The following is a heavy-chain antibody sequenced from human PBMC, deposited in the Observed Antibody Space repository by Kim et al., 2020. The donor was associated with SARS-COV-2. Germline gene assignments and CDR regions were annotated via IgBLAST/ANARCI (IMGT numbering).Heavy chain of an antibody. CDR2: IYYSGST. CDR3: ARREIAAAPPGDAFDI. Sequence: SETLSLTCTVSGGSISSYYWSWIRQPPGKGLEWIGYIYYSGSTNYNPSLKSRVTISVDTSKNQFSLKLSSVTAADTAVYYCARREIAAAPPGDAFDIWGQGTMVTVSS. J-gene: IGHJ3*02. D-gene: IGHD6-13*01. V-gene: IGHV4-59*01. CDR1: GGSISSYY.